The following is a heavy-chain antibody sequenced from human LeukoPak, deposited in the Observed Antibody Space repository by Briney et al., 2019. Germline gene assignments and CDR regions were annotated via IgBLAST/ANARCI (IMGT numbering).Heavy chain of an antibody. V-gene: IGHV4-31*03. CDR1: GGSISSGGYY. CDR3: AREGVNYYDSSGYYAVY. J-gene: IGHJ4*02. D-gene: IGHD3-22*01. CDR2: IYYSGST. Sequence: SETLSLTCTVSGGSISSGGYYWSWIRQHPGKGLEWIGYIYYSGSTYYNPSLKSRVTISVDTSKNQFSLKLSSVTAADPAVYYCAREGVNYYDSSGYYAVYWGQGTLVTVSS.